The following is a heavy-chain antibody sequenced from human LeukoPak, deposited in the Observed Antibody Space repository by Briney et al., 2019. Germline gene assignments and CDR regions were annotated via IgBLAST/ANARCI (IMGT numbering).Heavy chain of an antibody. D-gene: IGHD4/OR15-4a*01. CDR3: ASHDYGGVVRSPDDY. CDR1: GFTFSSYA. V-gene: IGHV3-23*01. J-gene: IGHJ4*02. CDR2: ISGSGGST. Sequence: GGSLRLSCAASGFTFSSYAMSWVRQAPGKVLEWVSAISGSGGSTHYADSVKGRFTISRDNSKNTLYLQMNSLRAEDTAVYYCASHDYGGVVRSPDDYWGQGTLVTVSS.